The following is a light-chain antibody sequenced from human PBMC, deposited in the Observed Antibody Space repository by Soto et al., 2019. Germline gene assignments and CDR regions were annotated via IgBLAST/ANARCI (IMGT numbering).Light chain of an antibody. CDR1: QSVSNNS. J-gene: IGKJ3*01. CDR3: QHYGSSPPFT. V-gene: IGKV3-20*01. Sequence: EIGLTQSPGTLSWSPGERATLACRASQSVSNNSLAWYKQKPGQAPRLLIYGASNRATGIPDRFSGSGSGTDFTLTISRLEPEDFAVYYCQHYGSSPPFTFGPGTTVDIK. CDR2: GAS.